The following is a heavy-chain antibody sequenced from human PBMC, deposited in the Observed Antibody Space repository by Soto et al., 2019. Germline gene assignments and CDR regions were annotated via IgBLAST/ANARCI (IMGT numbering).Heavy chain of an antibody. Sequence: EVQLLESGGGLVQPWGSLRLSCAASGFTFSSYAMSWARQAPGKGLERGSAISGSGGSTYYADSVKGRFTISRDNSKNTLYLQMNSLRAEDTAVYYCAKDLGVNIVVVPAAIYFDYWGQGTLVTVSS. V-gene: IGHV3-23*01. J-gene: IGHJ4*02. CDR1: GFTFSSYA. CDR3: AKDLGVNIVVVPAAIYFDY. CDR2: ISGSGGST. D-gene: IGHD2-2*02.